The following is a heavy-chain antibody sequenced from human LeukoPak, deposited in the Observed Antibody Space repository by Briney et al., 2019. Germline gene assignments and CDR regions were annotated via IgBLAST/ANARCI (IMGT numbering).Heavy chain of an antibody. Sequence: PSETLSLTCAVYGGSFSGYYWSWNRQPPGKGLEWIGEINHSGSTNYNPSLKSRVTISVDTSKNQFSLKLSSVTAEDTAVYYCARSSLRYSLDVWGKGTTVTVSS. CDR1: GGSFSGYY. CDR2: INHSGST. V-gene: IGHV4-34*01. D-gene: IGHD2-15*01. J-gene: IGHJ6*04. CDR3: ARSSLRYSLDV.